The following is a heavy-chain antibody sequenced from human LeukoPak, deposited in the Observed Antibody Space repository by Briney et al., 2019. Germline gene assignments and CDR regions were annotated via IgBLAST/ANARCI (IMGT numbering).Heavy chain of an antibody. V-gene: IGHV4-34*01. CDR2: INHSGST. CDR1: GGSFSGYY. J-gene: IGHJ4*02. CDR3: ARGFPYDFWSGYGV. D-gene: IGHD3-3*01. Sequence: SETLSLTCAVYGGSFSGYYWSWIRQPPGKGLEWIGEINHSGSTNYNPSLKSRVTVSVDTSKNQFSLKLSSVTAADTAVYYCARGFPYDFWSGYGVWGQGTLVTVSS.